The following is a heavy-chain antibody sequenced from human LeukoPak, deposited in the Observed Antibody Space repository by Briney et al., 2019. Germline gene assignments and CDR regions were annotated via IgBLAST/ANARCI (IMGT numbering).Heavy chain of an antibody. Sequence: GGSLKLSCAASGFTFSGSAMHWVRQASGKGREWVGRIRSKANSYATAYAASVKGRFTISRDDSKNTAYLQMNSLKTEDTAVYYCTRHYDILTGYYGGAFDIWGQGTMVTVSS. J-gene: IGHJ3*02. CDR1: GFTFSGSA. CDR3: TRHYDILTGYYGGAFDI. V-gene: IGHV3-73*01. D-gene: IGHD3-9*01. CDR2: IRSKANSYAT.